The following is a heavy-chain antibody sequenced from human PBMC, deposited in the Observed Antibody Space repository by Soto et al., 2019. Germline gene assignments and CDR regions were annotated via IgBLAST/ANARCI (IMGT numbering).Heavy chain of an antibody. CDR3: ARDKGKFYDFWSGSTSYYYYGMDV. CDR1: GGSISSSNW. Sequence: PSETLSLTCSVSGGSISSSNWWSWVRQPPGKGLEWIGEIYHSGSTNYNPSLKSRVTISVDKSKNQFSLKLSSVTAADTAVYYCARDKGKFYDFWSGSTSYYYYGMDVWGQGTTVTVSS. V-gene: IGHV4-4*02. D-gene: IGHD3-3*01. CDR2: IYHSGST. J-gene: IGHJ6*02.